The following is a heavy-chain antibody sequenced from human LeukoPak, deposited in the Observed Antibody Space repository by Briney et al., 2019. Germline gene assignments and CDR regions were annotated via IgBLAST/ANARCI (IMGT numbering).Heavy chain of an antibody. V-gene: IGHV1-46*01. D-gene: IGHD3-22*01. J-gene: IGHJ6*02. CDR1: GYTFTNYY. Sequence: GASVKASCKASGYTFTNYYMHWVRQAPGQGLEWMGIINPSGGSTSYAQKFQGRVTMTRDTSTSTVYMELSSLRSEDTAVYYCASLASGSSGYGFYGMDVWGQGTTVTVSS. CDR3: ASLASGSSGYGFYGMDV. CDR2: INPSGGST.